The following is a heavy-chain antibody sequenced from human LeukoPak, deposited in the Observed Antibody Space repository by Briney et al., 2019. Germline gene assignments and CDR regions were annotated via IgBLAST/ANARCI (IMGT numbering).Heavy chain of an antibody. CDR1: GDSVSSNSAA. D-gene: IGHD4-17*01. J-gene: IGHJ5*02. V-gene: IGHV6-1*01. CDR3: EKNYGHSNWFDP. CDR2: TYYRSNRSN. Sequence: SQTLSLTCAISGDSVSSNSAAWNWIRQSPSRGLEWLGRTYYRSNRSNDFALSVKSRITINPDTSKNKFSRQLNSVTPEDTAVYLCEKNYGHSNWFDPWGQGDLVTVSP.